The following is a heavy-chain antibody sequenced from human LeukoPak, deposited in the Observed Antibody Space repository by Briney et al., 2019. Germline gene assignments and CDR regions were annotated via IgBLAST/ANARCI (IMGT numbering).Heavy chain of an antibody. CDR3: ARDCSGGSCYSAIDY. V-gene: IGHV3-48*03. D-gene: IGHD2-15*01. CDR1: GFTFSSYE. Sequence: PGGSLRLSCAASGFTFSSYEMNWVRQAPGKGLEWVSYISSSGSTIYYADSVKGRFTISRDNAKNSLYLQMNSLRAEDTAVYYCARDCSGGSCYSAIDYWGQGTLVTVSS. CDR2: ISSSGSTI. J-gene: IGHJ4*02.